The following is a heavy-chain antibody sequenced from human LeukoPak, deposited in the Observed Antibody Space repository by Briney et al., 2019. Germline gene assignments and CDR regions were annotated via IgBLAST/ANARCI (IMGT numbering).Heavy chain of an antibody. CDR2: IYYSGST. D-gene: IGHD3-16*01. V-gene: IGHV4-39*01. CDR1: GGSISSSSFD. Sequence: SETLSLTCTFSGGSISSSSFDWGGIRQPPGKGLEWIGRIYYSGSTYYNPSLKSRVTISVDTSKNELSLRLSSVTAADTAVYYCAHFRGGAFDFWGRGTMVTVSS. J-gene: IGHJ3*01. CDR3: AHFRGGAFDF.